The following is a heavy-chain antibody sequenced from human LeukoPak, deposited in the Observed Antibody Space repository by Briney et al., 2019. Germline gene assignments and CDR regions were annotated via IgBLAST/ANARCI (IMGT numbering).Heavy chain of an antibody. CDR3: AKLPTGYPNWFDP. V-gene: IGHV3-23*01. J-gene: IGHJ5*02. CDR2: ISGGGGST. Sequence: GGSLRLSCAASGFTFSNYAMSWVRQAPGKGLEWVSGISGGGGSTYYAESVKGRFTISRDNSKNTLYLQMNSLRAEDTALYYCAKLPTGYPNWFDPWGQGTLVTVSS. D-gene: IGHD3-9*01. CDR1: GFTFSNYA.